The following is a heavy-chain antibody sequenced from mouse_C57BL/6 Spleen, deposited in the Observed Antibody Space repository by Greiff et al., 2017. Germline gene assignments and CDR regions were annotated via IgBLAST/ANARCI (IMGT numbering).Heavy chain of an antibody. Sequence: QVQLQQSGPELVKPGASVKISCKASGYAFSSSWMNWVKQRPGKGLEWIGRINPGDGDTNYNGKFKGKATLTADKSSSTAYMQLSSLTSEDSAVYFCARGYYGHAMDYWGQGTSVTVSS. V-gene: IGHV1-82*01. CDR3: ARGYYGHAMDY. J-gene: IGHJ4*01. CDR2: INPGDGDT. D-gene: IGHD1-1*01. CDR1: GYAFSSSW.